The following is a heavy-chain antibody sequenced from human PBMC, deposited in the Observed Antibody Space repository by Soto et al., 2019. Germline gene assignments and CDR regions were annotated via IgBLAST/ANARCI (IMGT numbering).Heavy chain of an antibody. D-gene: IGHD3-10*01. V-gene: IGHV3-30*18. CDR2: ISYDGSNK. CDR3: AKASYGSAYYYYGMDV. CDR1: GFTFSSYG. Sequence: GGSLRLSCAASGFTFSSYGMHWVRQAPGKGLEWVAVISYDGSNKYYADSVKGRFTISRDNSKNTLYLQMNSLRAEDTAVYYCAKASYGSAYYYYGMDVWGQGTTVTVSS. J-gene: IGHJ6*02.